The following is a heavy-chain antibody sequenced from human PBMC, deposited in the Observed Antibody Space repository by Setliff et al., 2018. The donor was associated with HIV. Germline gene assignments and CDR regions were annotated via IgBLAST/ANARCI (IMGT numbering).Heavy chain of an antibody. Sequence: SETLSLTCTVSGGSISNYYWSWIRQPPGKGLEWIGYIYTSGSTNYNPSLKSRVTISVDTSKNQFSLKLSSVTAADTAVYYCARSPSYRSSWEYYFDYWGQGILVTVSS. CDR2: IYTSGST. J-gene: IGHJ4*02. V-gene: IGHV4-4*09. D-gene: IGHD6-13*01. CDR3: ARSPSYRSSWEYYFDY. CDR1: GGSISNYY.